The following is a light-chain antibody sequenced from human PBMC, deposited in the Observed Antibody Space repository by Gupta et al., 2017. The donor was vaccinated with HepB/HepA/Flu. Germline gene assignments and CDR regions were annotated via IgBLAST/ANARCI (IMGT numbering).Light chain of an antibody. CDR3: GSYAGNSYV. Sequence: SALPQPRSVSGSHGRSVSISCTVTSLDIVSSNYVTWYQQPPDKARTLIIYDVTKRPSGDPDRFSGTKSGNTASLTISGLQAEDDADYYCGSYAGNSYVFGTETKLTVL. CDR2: DVT. CDR1: SLDIVSSNY. V-gene: IGLV2-11*01. J-gene: IGLJ1*01.